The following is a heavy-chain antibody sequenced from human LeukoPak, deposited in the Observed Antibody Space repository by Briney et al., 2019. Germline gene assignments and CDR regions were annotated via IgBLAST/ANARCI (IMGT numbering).Heavy chain of an antibody. V-gene: IGHV3-7*03. D-gene: IGHD3-16*01. CDR1: GITFSSYW. J-gene: IGHJ6*02. CDR3: ARGGGLDV. CDR2: IKQDGSEK. Sequence: GGSLRLSCAASGITFSSYWMNWVRQAPGKGLEWVANIKQDGSEKYYVDSAKGRFTISRDNAKNSLYLQMNSLRAEDTAVYFCARGGGLDVWGQGATVTVSS.